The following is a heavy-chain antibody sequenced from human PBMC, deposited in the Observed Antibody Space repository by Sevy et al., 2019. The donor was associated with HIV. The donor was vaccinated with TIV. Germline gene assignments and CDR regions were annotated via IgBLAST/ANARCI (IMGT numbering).Heavy chain of an antibody. V-gene: IGHV3-23*01. J-gene: IGHJ4*02. CDR1: GFTFSSYA. CDR2: NNHSGANT. Sequence: GGSLRLSCSASGFTFSSYAMTWVRQAPGKGLECVSINNHSGANTYYIDSVKGRFTISRDNSKNTVYLQMNSLRAEDTAVYYCAANWNLDYWGQGILVTVSS. CDR3: AANWNLDY. D-gene: IGHD1-1*01.